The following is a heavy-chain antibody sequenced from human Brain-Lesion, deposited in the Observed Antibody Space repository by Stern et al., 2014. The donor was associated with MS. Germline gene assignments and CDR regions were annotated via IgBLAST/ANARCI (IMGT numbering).Heavy chain of an antibody. Sequence: QVQLQESGPGLVKPSQTLSLTCTVSGASISSGTYFWTWIRQPAGKGLEWIGRISTSGSTTYNPSLKSRVTISPDTSKKEFSLKLSSVTAADTAVYYCARAYYYDTSGDSDAFNIWGQGTQVTVSS. CDR2: ISTSGST. V-gene: IGHV4-61*02. J-gene: IGHJ3*02. CDR3: ARAYYYDTSGDSDAFNI. CDR1: GASISSGTYF. D-gene: IGHD3-22*01.